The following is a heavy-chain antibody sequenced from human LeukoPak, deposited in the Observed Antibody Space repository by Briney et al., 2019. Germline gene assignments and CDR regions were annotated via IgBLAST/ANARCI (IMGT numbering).Heavy chain of an antibody. CDR1: GFTFSSYA. CDR2: ISGSGGST. V-gene: IGHV3-23*01. J-gene: IGHJ3*02. Sequence: GASLRLSCAASGFTFSSYAMSWVRQAPGKGLEWVSAISGSGGSTYYADSLKGRCTISRDNSKNTLHLQMNSLRAEDTAVYHCAKDLNEEMDAFDIWGQGTMVTVSS. CDR3: AKDLNEEMDAFDI.